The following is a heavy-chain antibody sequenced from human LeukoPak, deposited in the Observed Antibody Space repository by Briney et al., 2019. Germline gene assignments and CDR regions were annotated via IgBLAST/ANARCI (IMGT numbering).Heavy chain of an antibody. CDR1: GFTFRNYA. CDR3: AREIRYCSGGSCYLSYYYYYYMDV. D-gene: IGHD2-15*01. J-gene: IGHJ6*03. Sequence: PGGSLRLSCAASGFTFRNYAMSWVRQGPGKGLEWVSAITASGGRTHYADSVKGRFTISRDNSKNTLYVQMNSLRAEDTAVYYCAREIRYCSGGSCYLSYYYYYYMDVWGKGTTVTVSS. V-gene: IGHV3-23*01. CDR2: ITASGGRT.